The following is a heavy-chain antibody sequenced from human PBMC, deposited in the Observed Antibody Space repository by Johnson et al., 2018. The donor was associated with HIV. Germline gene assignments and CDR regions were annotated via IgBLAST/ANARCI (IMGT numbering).Heavy chain of an antibody. CDR2: INWNGGST. J-gene: IGHJ3*02. D-gene: IGHD1-26*01. V-gene: IGHV3-20*04. CDR1: GFTFDDYG. Sequence: VQLVESGGGVVQPGRSLRLSCAASGFTFDDYGMSWVRQAPGKGLEWVSGINWNGGSTGYADSVKGRFTISRDNAKNSLYLQMNSLRAEDTALYYCAREGEWERRNLHAFDIWGQGTMVTVSS. CDR3: AREGEWERRNLHAFDI.